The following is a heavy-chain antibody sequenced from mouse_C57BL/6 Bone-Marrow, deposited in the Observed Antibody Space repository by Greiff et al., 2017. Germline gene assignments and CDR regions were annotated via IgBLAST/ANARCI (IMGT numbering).Heavy chain of an antibody. CDR2: IDPENGDT. J-gene: IGHJ2*01. Sequence: EVKLQESGAELVRPGASVKLSCTASGFNIKDDYMHWVKQRPEQGLEWIGWIDPENGDTEYASKFQGKATITADTSSNTAYLQLSSLTSEDTAVYYCTTGSVDYWGQGTTLTGSS. D-gene: IGHD1-1*01. CDR1: GFNIKDDY. V-gene: IGHV14-4*01. CDR3: TTGSVDY.